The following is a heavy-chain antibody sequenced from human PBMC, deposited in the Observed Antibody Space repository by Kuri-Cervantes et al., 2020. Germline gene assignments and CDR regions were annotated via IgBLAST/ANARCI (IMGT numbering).Heavy chain of an antibody. CDR2: INHSGST. V-gene: IGHV4-34*01. J-gene: IGHJ5*02. Sequence: GSLRLSCAVYGGSFSGYYWSWIRQPPGKGLEWIGEINHSGSTNYNPSLKSRVTISVDTSKNQFSLKLSSVTAADTAVYYCARDMRESWFDPWGQGTLVTVSS. CDR3: ARDMRESWFDP. D-gene: IGHD3-16*01. CDR1: GGSFSGYY.